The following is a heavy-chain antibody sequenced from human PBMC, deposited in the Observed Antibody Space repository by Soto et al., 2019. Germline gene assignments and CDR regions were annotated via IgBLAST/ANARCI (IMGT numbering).Heavy chain of an antibody. Sequence: SETLSLTCTVSGGSVSSGSYYWSWIQQPPGKGLEWIGYIYYSGSTNYNPSLKSRVTISVDTSKNQFSLKLSSVTAADTAVYYCARARYYYDSSGYYPDYWGQGTLVTVSS. J-gene: IGHJ4*02. CDR1: GGSVSSGSYY. CDR3: ARARYYYDSSGYYPDY. CDR2: IYYSGST. D-gene: IGHD3-22*01. V-gene: IGHV4-61*01.